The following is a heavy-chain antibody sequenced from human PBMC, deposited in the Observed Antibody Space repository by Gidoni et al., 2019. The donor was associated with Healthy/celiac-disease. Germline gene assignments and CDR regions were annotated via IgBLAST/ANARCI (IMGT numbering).Heavy chain of an antibody. D-gene: IGHD3-10*01. CDR2: INPSGGST. Sequence: QVQLVQSGAEVKKPGASVKVSCKASGYTFTSYYMHWVRQAPGQGLEWMGIINPSGGSTSYAQKFQGRVTMTRDTSTSTVYMELSSLRSEDTAVYYCARDQQRITMVRGAYLDLGWDYWGQGTLVTVSS. V-gene: IGHV1-46*01. CDR3: ARDQQRITMVRGAYLDLGWDY. CDR1: GYTFTSYY. J-gene: IGHJ4*02.